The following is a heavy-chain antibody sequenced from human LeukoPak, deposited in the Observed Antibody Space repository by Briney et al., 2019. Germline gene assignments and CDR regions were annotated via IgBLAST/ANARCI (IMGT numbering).Heavy chain of an antibody. D-gene: IGHD4-17*01. J-gene: IGHJ4*02. CDR2: IIPIFGTA. Sequence: ASVKVSCKASGGTFSSYAISRVRHAPGQGLEWMGGIIPIFGTANYAQKFQGRVTITTDESTSTAYMELSSLRSEDTAVYYCARTVTSEGHFDYWGQGTLVTV. V-gene: IGHV1-69*05. CDR1: GGTFSSYA. CDR3: ARTVTSEGHFDY.